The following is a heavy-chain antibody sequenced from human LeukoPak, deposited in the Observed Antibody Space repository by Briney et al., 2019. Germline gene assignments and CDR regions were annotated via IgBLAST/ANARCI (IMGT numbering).Heavy chain of an antibody. CDR1: GFTFSTYA. D-gene: IGHD1-26*01. J-gene: IGHJ4*02. V-gene: IGHV3-23*01. CDR2: ISSSGDRT. Sequence: LSGGSLRLSCAGSGFTFSTYAMSWVRQAPGKGLEWVSGISSSGDRTFYRDSVKGRFTISRDNSKNTLYLQLNSLRAEDTAAYHCAVRTRGSYFDYWGQGALVTVSS. CDR3: AVRTRGSYFDY.